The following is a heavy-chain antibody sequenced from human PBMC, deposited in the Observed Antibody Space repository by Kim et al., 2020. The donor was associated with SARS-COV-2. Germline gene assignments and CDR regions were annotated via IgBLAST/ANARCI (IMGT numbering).Heavy chain of an antibody. J-gene: IGHJ5*02. D-gene: IGHD1-1*01. CDR2: ISYDGSNK. CDR3: AKALLES. Sequence: GGSLRLSCAASGFTFSSYGMHWVRQAPGKGLEWVAVISYDGSNKYYADSVKGRFTISRDNSKNTLYLQMNSLRAEDTAVYYCAKALLESWCQGTLVTVSS. CDR1: GFTFSSYG. V-gene: IGHV3-30*18.